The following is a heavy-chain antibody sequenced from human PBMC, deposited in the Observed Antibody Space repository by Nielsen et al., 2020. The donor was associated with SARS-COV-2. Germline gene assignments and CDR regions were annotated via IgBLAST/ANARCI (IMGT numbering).Heavy chain of an antibody. CDR2: IYYSGST. CDR3: AGVLYGGSYRYFDY. D-gene: IGHD1-26*01. J-gene: IGHJ4*02. V-gene: IGHV4-59*01. CDR1: GGSISSYY. Sequence: SETLSLTCTVSGGSISSYYWSWIRQPPGKGLEWIGYIYYSGSTNYNPSLKSRVTISVDTSKNQFSLQLSSVTAADTAVYYCAGVLYGGSYRYFDYWGQGTLVTVSS.